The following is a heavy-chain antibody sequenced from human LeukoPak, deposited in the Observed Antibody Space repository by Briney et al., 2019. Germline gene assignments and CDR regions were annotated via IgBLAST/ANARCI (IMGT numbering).Heavy chain of an antibody. CDR1: GGSISITSYY. D-gene: IGHD6-13*01. Sequence: PSETLSLTCTVSGGSISITSYYWGWIRQPPGKGLEWIGSMYSSGSTYYNPSLKSRVTISVDTSKNQFSLKLSPVTAADTAVYYCARLGMPAARANNWFDPWGQGTLVTVSS. J-gene: IGHJ5*02. CDR2: MYSSGST. CDR3: ARLGMPAARANNWFDP. V-gene: IGHV4-39*01.